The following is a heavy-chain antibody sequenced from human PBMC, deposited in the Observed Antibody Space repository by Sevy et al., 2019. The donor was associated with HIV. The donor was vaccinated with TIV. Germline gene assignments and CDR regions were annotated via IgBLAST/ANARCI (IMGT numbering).Heavy chain of an antibody. V-gene: IGHV3-33*01. D-gene: IGHD2-15*01. CDR1: GFTFSSYG. Sequence: GGFLRLSCAASGFTFSSYGMHWVRQAPGKGLEWVAVIWYDGSNKYYADSVKGRFTISRDNSKNTLYLQMNSLRAEDTAVYYCPRGRDAFDIWGQGTMVTVSS. CDR2: IWYDGSNK. J-gene: IGHJ3*02. CDR3: PRGRDAFDI.